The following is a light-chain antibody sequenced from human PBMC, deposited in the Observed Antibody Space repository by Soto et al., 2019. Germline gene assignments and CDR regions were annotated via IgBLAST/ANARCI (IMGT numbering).Light chain of an antibody. J-gene: IGLJ1*01. CDR1: SSDVGSYNL. CDR3: CSYAGNSTFV. CDR2: EVT. Sequence: QSVLTQPASVSGSPGQLITISCTGTSSDVGSYNLVSWYQQLPGKAPKLIIYEVTERPSGVSNRFSGSKSGNTASLTIFGLQTEDEAEYYCCSYAGNSTFVFGPGTKVTVL. V-gene: IGLV2-23*02.